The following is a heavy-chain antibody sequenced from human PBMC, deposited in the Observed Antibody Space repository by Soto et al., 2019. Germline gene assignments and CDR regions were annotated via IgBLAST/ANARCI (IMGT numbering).Heavy chain of an antibody. D-gene: IGHD1-26*01. CDR1: GFTFSSYA. J-gene: IGHJ4*02. V-gene: IGHV3-23*01. CDR2: ISGSGDST. Sequence: EVQLLESAGGLVQPAGSLRLSCAASGFTFSSYAMRWVRQAPVKGLEWVSAISGSGDSTYYADSVKGRFTISRDNSKNTLYLQMNSLRAEDTAVYYCARRGSGSYYDYWGQGTLVTVSS. CDR3: ARRGSGSYYDY.